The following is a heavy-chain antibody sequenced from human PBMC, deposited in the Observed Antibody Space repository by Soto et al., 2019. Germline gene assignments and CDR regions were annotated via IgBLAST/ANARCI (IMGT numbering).Heavy chain of an antibody. CDR3: ARDGIGGTVFRGYLDY. D-gene: IGHD1-7*01. CDR2: ISSSGTYT. Sequence: PGGSLRLSCAASGFSFSDYYMNWIRQAPGKGLEWISYISSSGTYTNYADSVRGRFTMSRDSAKNTLYLQMNTLGAEDTAVYYCARDGIGGTVFRGYLDYWGRGTVVTVS. J-gene: IGHJ4*02. CDR1: GFSFSDYY. V-gene: IGHV3-11*06.